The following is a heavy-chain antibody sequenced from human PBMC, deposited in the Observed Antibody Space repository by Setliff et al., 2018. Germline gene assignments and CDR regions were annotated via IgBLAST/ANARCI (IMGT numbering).Heavy chain of an antibody. Sequence: PGGSLRLSCAASGFTFSSFAMSWVRQAPGKGLEWVSSMSYSGFTKYYEDSVKGRFTVSRDNDKNLLYLQMTSLRPEDTATYYCARRDLYYFDSWGQGTLVTVSS. D-gene: IGHD3-10*01. CDR1: GFTFSSFA. CDR3: ARRDLYYFDS. J-gene: IGHJ4*02. V-gene: IGHV3-23*01. CDR2: MSYSGFTK.